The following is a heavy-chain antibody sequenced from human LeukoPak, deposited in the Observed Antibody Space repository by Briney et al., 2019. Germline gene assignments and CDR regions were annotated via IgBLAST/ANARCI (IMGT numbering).Heavy chain of an antibody. V-gene: IGHV4-39*01. J-gene: IGHJ4*02. CDR3: ARLSVVPAAKIDY. CDR1: GGSFSGYY. D-gene: IGHD2-2*01. Sequence: SETLSLTCAVYGGSFSGYYWAWIRQPPGRGLEWIGSIYYSGSTYYNPSLKSRVTISVDTSKNQFSLKLSSVTAADTAVYYCARLSVVPAAKIDYWGQGTLVTVSS. CDR2: IYYSGST.